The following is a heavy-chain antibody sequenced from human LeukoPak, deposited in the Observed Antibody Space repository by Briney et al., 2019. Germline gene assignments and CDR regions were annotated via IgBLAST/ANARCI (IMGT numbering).Heavy chain of an antibody. J-gene: IGHJ5*02. CDR2: ISGSGGST. Sequence: GGSLRLSCAASGSTFSSYAMSWVRQAPGKGLEWVSAISGSGGSTYYADSVKGRFTISRDNSKNTLYLQMNSLRAEDTAVYYCAKDRGYWGWFDPWGQGTLVTVSS. V-gene: IGHV3-23*01. CDR3: AKDRGYWGWFDP. D-gene: IGHD7-27*01. CDR1: GSTFSSYA.